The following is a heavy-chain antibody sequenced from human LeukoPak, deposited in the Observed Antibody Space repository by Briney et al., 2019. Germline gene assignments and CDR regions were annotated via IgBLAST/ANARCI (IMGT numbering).Heavy chain of an antibody. J-gene: IGHJ6*02. V-gene: IGHV3-30*18. CDR2: ISYDGSNK. D-gene: IGHD2-8*01. CDR1: GFTFSTYG. CDR3: AKAPMGYYYYGMDV. Sequence: PGGSLRLSCVASGFTFSTYGMHWVRQAPGKGLEWVAVISYDGSNKYYADSVKGRFTISRDNSKNTLYLQMNSLRAEDTAVYYCAKAPMGYYYYGMDVWGQGTTVTVSS.